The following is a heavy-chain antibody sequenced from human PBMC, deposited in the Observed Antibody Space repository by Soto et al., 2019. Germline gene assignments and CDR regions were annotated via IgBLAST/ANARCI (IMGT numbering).Heavy chain of an antibody. V-gene: IGHV3-11*06. CDR1: GFTFSDYY. D-gene: IGHD6-13*01. CDR2: ISSSSSYT. Sequence: GGSLRLSCAASGFTFSDYYMSWIRQAPGKGLEWVSYISSSSSYTNYADSVKGRFTISRDNAKNSLYLQMNSLRAEDTAVYYCARGKQLVQVDYWGQGTLVTVSS. J-gene: IGHJ4*02. CDR3: ARGKQLVQVDY.